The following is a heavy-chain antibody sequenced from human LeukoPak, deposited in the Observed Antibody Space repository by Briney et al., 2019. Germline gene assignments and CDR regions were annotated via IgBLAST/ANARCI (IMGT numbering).Heavy chain of an antibody. CDR1: GFTVSSNY. J-gene: IGHJ3*02. V-gene: IGHV3-53*01. D-gene: IGHD1-7*01. CDR2: IYSGGST. Sequence: GGSLRLSCAASGFTVSSNYMSWVRQAPGKGLEWVSVIYSGGSTYYADSVKGRFTISRDNSKNTLYLQMNSLRAEDTAVYYCTRERLELRADAFDIWGQGTMVTVSS. CDR3: TRERLELRADAFDI.